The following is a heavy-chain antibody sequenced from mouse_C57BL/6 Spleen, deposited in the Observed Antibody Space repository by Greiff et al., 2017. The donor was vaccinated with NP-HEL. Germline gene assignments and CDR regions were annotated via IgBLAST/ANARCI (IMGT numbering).Heavy chain of an antibody. CDR3: ARKEGQLRPGAMDY. J-gene: IGHJ4*01. V-gene: IGHV1-18*01. CDR1: GYTFTDYN. D-gene: IGHD3-2*02. CDR2: INPNNGGT. Sequence: EVQLQQSGPELVKPGASVKIPCKASGYTFTDYNMDWVKQSHGKSLEWIGDINPNNGGTIYNQKFKGKATLTVDKSSSTAYMELRSLTSEDTAVYYCARKEGQLRPGAMDYWGQGTSVTVSS.